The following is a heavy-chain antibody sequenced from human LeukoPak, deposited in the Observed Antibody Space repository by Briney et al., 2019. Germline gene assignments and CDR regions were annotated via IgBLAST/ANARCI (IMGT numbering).Heavy chain of an antibody. D-gene: IGHD3-10*02. CDR3: ARGVRGIPDY. Sequence: GASVKVSCKASGYTLTGYYMHWVRQAPGQGLEWMGRINPNTGGTNYAQKFQGRVTMTRDTSINTAYMELSRLRSDDTAVHYCARGVRGIPDYWGQGTLVTVSS. CDR1: GYTLTGYY. CDR2: INPNTGGT. V-gene: IGHV1-2*06. J-gene: IGHJ4*02.